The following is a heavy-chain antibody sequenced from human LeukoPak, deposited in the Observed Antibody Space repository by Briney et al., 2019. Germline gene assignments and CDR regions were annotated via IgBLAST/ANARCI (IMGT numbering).Heavy chain of an antibody. D-gene: IGHD3-3*01. CDR2: ISSSSSYI. Sequence: GVPLRLSCAASGFTLSRHSMNWVRKAPGKGLEWVSSISSSSSYIYYADSVKGRFTISRDNAKNSLYLQMNSLRAEDTAVYYCARFTNAFDIWGQGTMVTVSS. V-gene: IGHV3-21*01. J-gene: IGHJ3*02. CDR1: GFTLSRHS. CDR3: ARFTNAFDI.